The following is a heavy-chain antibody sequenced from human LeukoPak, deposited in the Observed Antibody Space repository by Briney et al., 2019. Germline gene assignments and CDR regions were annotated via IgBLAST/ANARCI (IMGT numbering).Heavy chain of an antibody. Sequence: PGGSLRLSCAASGFTFSDYYMSWIRQAPGKGLEGVSYISSSGSTIYYADSVKGRFTISRDNAKNSLYLQMNSLRADGTAVYYCARASSPTYYYDSSGSYNFQHWRQGTLVTVSS. CDR3: ARASSPTYYYDSSGSYNFQH. CDR1: GFTFSDYY. D-gene: IGHD3-22*01. J-gene: IGHJ1*01. CDR2: ISSSGSTI. V-gene: IGHV3-11*01.